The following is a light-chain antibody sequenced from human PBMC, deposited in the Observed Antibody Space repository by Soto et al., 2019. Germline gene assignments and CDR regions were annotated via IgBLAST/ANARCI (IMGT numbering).Light chain of an antibody. V-gene: IGLV2-14*01. J-gene: IGLJ1*01. CDR1: SSDVGGYNY. CDR2: EVS. CDR3: QSYDSSRSPLYV. Sequence: QSALTQPASVSGSPGQSITISCTGTSSDVGGYNYVSWYQQHPGKAPKLMIYEVSNRPSGVSNRFSGSKSGNTASLTISGLQAEDEADYYCQSYDSSRSPLYVFGTGTKVTVL.